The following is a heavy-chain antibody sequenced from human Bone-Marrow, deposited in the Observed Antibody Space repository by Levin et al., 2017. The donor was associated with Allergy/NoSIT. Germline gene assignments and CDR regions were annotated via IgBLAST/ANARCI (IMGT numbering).Heavy chain of an antibody. Sequence: ASVKVSCKASGYTFTSYGISWVRQAPGQGLEWMGWISAYNGNTNYAQKLQGRVTMTTDTSTSTAYMELRSLRSDDTAVYYCARVTDIVVVPAGKKTNWFDPWGQGTLVTVSS. V-gene: IGHV1-18*01. CDR1: GYTFTSYG. D-gene: IGHD2-2*01. CDR2: ISAYNGNT. J-gene: IGHJ5*02. CDR3: ARVTDIVVVPAGKKTNWFDP.